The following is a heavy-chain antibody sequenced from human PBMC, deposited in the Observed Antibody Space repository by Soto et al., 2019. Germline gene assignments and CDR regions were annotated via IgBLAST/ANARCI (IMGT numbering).Heavy chain of an antibody. CDR1: GYTFTSYA. CDR3: AREADYYDSSGYYFSEYFQH. J-gene: IGHJ1*01. D-gene: IGHD3-22*01. Sequence: ASVKVSCKASGYTFTSYAMHWVRQAPGQRXEWMGWINAGNGNTKYSQKFQGRVTITRDTSASTAYMELSSLRSEDTAVYYCAREADYYDSSGYYFSEYFQHWGQGTLVTVSS. CDR2: INAGNGNT. V-gene: IGHV1-3*01.